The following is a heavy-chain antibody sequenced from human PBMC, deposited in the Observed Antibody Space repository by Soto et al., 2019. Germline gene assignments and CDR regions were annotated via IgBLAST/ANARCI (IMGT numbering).Heavy chain of an antibody. CDR3: ARLGGGPYYYYGMDV. V-gene: IGHV5-51*01. CDR2: IYPGDSDT. CDR1: GYSFTNYW. Sequence: GESLKISCKGSGYSFTNYWIGWVRQMPGKGLEWMGIIYPGDSDTRYSPSFQGQVTISADKSISTAYLQWSSLKASDTAMYYCARLGGGPYYYYGMDVWGQGTTVTVSS. J-gene: IGHJ6*02. D-gene: IGHD2-15*01.